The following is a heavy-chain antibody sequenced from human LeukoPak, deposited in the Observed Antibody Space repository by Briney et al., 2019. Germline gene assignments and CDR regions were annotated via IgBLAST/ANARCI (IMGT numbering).Heavy chain of an antibody. CDR2: IKQDGSVM. D-gene: IGHD3-10*01. V-gene: IGHV3-7*01. Sequence: GGSLRLSCAASGFTFSSYAMSWVRQAPGKGLEWVANIKQDGSVMYCVDSVKGRFTISRDNAKNSLYLQMNSLRAEDTAVYYCARKGLGDYWGQGTLVTVSS. J-gene: IGHJ4*02. CDR3: ARKGLGDY. CDR1: GFTFSSYA.